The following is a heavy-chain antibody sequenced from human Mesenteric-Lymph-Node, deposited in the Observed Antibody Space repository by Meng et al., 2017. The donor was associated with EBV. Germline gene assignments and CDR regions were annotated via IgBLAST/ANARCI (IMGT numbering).Heavy chain of an antibody. V-gene: IGHV3-11*01. CDR3: ARTPPGYFDY. D-gene: IGHD1-1*01. Sequence: QVHLVESGGGLVKPGGLLRLSCATSGFTFNDYYMSWIRQAPGKGLEWISYISSSGSTTYYADSVKGRFTISRDTAKISLYLQMNSLRDEDTAIYYCARTPPGYFDYWGQGTLVTVSS. CDR1: GFTFNDYY. J-gene: IGHJ4*02. CDR2: ISSSGSTT.